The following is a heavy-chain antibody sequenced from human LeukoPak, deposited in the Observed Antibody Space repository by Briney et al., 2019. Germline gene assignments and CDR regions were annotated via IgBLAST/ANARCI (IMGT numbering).Heavy chain of an antibody. Sequence: SETLSLTCTLSGGSISTYYWSWVRQPAGKGLEWIGRIYNTGSTNYNPSLKSRVTMSVDTSKNQFSLILSSVTVADTAVYYCARGRYFDYWGQGTLVTVSS. V-gene: IGHV4-4*07. J-gene: IGHJ4*02. CDR3: ARGRYFDY. CDR1: GGSISTYY. CDR2: IYNTGST.